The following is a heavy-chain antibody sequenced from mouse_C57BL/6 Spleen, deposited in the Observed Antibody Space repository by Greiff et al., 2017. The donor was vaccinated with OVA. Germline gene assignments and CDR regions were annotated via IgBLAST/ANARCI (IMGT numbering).Heavy chain of an antibody. J-gene: IGHJ2*01. Sequence: EVKLVESVAELVRPGASVKLSCTASGFNIKNTYMHWVKQRPEQGLEWIGRIDSANGNTKYAPKFQGKATITAYTSSNTPYLQISSLTSEDTAIYYCARGFYYYDGAFDYWGQGTTLTVSS. CDR3: ARGFYYYDGAFDY. CDR2: IDSANGNT. D-gene: IGHD2-4*01. CDR1: GFNIKNTY. V-gene: IGHV14-3*01.